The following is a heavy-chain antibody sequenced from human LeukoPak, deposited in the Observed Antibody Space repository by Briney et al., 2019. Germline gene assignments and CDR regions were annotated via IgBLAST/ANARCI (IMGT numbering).Heavy chain of an antibody. J-gene: IGHJ4*02. Sequence: GGSLRLSCAASGFTFSTYNMNWVRQAPGKGLEWVAVISYDGSNKYYADSVKGRFTISRDNSKNTLYLQMNSLRAEDTAVYYCAKDIYDILTVLDYWGQGTLVTVSS. CDR2: ISYDGSNK. V-gene: IGHV3-30*18. CDR3: AKDIYDILTVLDY. D-gene: IGHD3-9*01. CDR1: GFTFSTYN.